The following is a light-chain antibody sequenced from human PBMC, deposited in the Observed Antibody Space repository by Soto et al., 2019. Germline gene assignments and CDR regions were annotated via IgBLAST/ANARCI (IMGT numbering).Light chain of an antibody. Sequence: DIQMTQSPSSVSASVGDRVTITCRASQGISSWLAWYQQKPGKAPKLLIYKASTLKSGVPSRFSGSGSGTEFTLTIAGLQPEDFATYYCQQYESYSPLTFGGGTKVDIK. J-gene: IGKJ4*01. V-gene: IGKV1-5*03. CDR3: QQYESYSPLT. CDR2: KAS. CDR1: QGISSW.